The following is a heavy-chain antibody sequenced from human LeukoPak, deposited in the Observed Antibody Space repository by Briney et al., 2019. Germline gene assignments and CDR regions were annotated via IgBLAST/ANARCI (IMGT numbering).Heavy chain of an antibody. CDR1: AFTFSSYG. CDR3: AKDSVQLWLYDY. V-gene: IGHV3-33*06. Sequence: GGSLRLSCAVSAFTFSSYGMHWVRQAPGKGLEWVAVIWYDGSNKYYADSVKGRFTISRDNSKNTLYLQMNSLRTEDTAVYYCAKDSVQLWLYDYWGQGTLVTVSS. CDR2: IWYDGSNK. J-gene: IGHJ4*02. D-gene: IGHD5-18*01.